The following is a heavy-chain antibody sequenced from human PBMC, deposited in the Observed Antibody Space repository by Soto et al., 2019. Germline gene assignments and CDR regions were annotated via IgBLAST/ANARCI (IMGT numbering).Heavy chain of an antibody. CDR1: GYTCTSYA. CDR2: INAGNGNT. J-gene: IGHJ4*02. V-gene: IGHV1-3*01. D-gene: IGHD5-12*01. Sequence: QVPLVQSGAEVKKPGASVKVSCKASGYTCTSYAMHWVRQAPGQRLEWMGWINAGNGNTKYSQKFQGRVTITRDTSASTAYMELSSLRSEDTAVYYCARYPLVATIHYFDYWGQGTLVTVSS. CDR3: ARYPLVATIHYFDY.